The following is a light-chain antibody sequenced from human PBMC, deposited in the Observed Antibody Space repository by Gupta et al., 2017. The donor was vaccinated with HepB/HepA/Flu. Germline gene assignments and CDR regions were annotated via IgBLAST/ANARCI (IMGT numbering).Light chain of an antibody. Sequence: QSVLNPPPSVSPTPGQRVTISCSGCSPNFGSQTLDWYQQLPGTAPKLLIFSNAQRPPGVPDRLSGCKSGTAASLAISGRQAEDDAEYCCSGWDGLLNCVIFGGGTQLTVL. CDR2: SNA. V-gene: IGLV1-44*01. CDR3: SGWDGLLNCVI. CDR1: SPNFGSQT. J-gene: IGLJ2*01.